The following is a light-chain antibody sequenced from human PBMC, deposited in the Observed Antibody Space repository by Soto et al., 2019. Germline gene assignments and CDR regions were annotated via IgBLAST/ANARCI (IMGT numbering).Light chain of an antibody. J-gene: IGKJ5*01. CDR1: QNIRND. V-gene: IGKV1-39*01. CDR2: SAS. CDR3: QQSYRTPT. Sequence: DIQMTQSPSSLSASVGDRVTLTGRASQNIRNDLGWYQQKPGKAPKRLIYSASSLQSGVPSRFSGSGSGTDYTLTISSLQPEDFATYYCQQSYRTPTVGQGTRLENK.